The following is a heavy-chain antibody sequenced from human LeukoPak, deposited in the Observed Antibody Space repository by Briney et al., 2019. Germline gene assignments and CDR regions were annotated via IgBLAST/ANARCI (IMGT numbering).Heavy chain of an antibody. Sequence: SGTLSLTCAVYGGSFSGYYWSWIRQPPGKGLEWIGEINHSGSTNYNPSLKSRVTISVDTSKNQFSLKLSSVTAADTAVYYCAREGDYYGSGSSVQWGQGTLVTVSS. CDR1: GGSFSGYY. V-gene: IGHV4-34*01. CDR3: AREGDYYGSGSSVQ. CDR2: INHSGST. J-gene: IGHJ4*02. D-gene: IGHD3-10*01.